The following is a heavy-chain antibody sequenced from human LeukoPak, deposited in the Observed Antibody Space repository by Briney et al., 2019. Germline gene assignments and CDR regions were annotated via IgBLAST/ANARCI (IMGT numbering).Heavy chain of an antibody. J-gene: IGHJ4*02. Sequence: KIGESLKISCKGSGYSFTSYWIGWARQMPGKGLEWMGIIYPGDSDTRYSPSFQGQVTISADKSISTAYLQWSGLKASDSAMENGARKVGATRGVDYWGQGTLVTVSS. CDR3: ARKVGATRGVDY. D-gene: IGHD1-26*01. CDR2: IYPGDSDT. CDR1: GYSFTSYW. V-gene: IGHV5-51*01.